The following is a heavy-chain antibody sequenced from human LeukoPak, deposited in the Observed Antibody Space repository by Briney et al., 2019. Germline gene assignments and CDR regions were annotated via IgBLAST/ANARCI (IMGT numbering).Heavy chain of an antibody. CDR3: ARLIAADPQLDC. CDR1: GGSFTSGGYY. V-gene: IGHV4-30-2*01. CDR2: IYQSGDT. D-gene: IGHD6-13*01. Sequence: SETLSLTCTVSGGSFTSGGYYWSWMRQPPGKGLEWIGYIYQSGDTYSNPSLKSRATVSMDRSRNQFSLNLNSVTAADTAVYYCARLIAADPQLDCWGQGTLVTVSS. J-gene: IGHJ4*02.